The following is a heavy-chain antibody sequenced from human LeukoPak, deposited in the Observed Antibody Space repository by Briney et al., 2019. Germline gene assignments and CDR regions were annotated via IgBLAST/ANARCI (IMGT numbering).Heavy chain of an antibody. J-gene: IGHJ1*01. CDR3: ARGAPHADL. Sequence: GGSLCPSCEASGFPLSSYSINWVRQAPGKGLEWIADITISGHTKNYADSVKGRFTISRDNARTSLYLQMNSLRVEDTGVYYCARGAPHADLWGRDTLDTVSS. V-gene: IGHV3-48*04. CDR1: GFPLSSYS. CDR2: ITISGHTK.